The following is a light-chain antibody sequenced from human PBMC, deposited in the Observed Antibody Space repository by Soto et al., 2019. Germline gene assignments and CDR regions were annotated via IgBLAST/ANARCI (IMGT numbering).Light chain of an antibody. CDR3: QQYNNWPRT. V-gene: IGKV3-15*01. CDR2: GAS. CDR1: QSVSST. Sequence: EIVMTQSPATLSVSPGGRAPLSCRASQSVSSTLAWYQQKAGQAPRLLIYGASTRPTGIPARFSGSGSGTEFTLTISSLQSEDFAVYYCQQYNNWPRTFGQGTKVDIK. J-gene: IGKJ1*01.